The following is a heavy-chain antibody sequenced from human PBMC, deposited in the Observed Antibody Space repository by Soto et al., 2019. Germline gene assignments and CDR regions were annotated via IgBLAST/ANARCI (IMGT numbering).Heavy chain of an antibody. Sequence: EVQLLESGGGLVQPGGSLRLSCAASGFTFSNYVSNWVRQAPGKGLEWVSGISGSGGSIYYADSVKGRFTISRDNSKNTLYLQMKSLRVDDTAVYYCARCTSAGSYGNAFDIWGQGAMGTVSS. CDR1: GFTFSNYV. CDR2: ISGSGGSI. D-gene: IGHD6-6*01. J-gene: IGHJ3*02. CDR3: ARCTSAGSYGNAFDI. V-gene: IGHV3-23*01.